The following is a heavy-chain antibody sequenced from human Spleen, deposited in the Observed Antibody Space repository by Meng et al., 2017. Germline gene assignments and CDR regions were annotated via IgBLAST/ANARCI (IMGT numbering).Heavy chain of an antibody. CDR1: GYTLSSDG. CDR3: ATRGNPYLNC. Sequence: VRLVQSGAEMKKPGASVKVSCAASGYTLSSDGFSWVRQAPGQGLEWLGWINTYNGKTDYAQTFQGRITMTTDTFTSTAYMELRNLRSDDTAVYYCATRGNPYLNCWGQGTLVTVSS. CDR2: INTYNGKT. V-gene: IGHV1-18*01. J-gene: IGHJ4*02.